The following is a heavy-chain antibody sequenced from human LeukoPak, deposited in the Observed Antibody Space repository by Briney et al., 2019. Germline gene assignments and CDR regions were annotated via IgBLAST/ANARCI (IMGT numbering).Heavy chain of an antibody. CDR1: GYTFTIYY. CDR2: INPSGGST. CDR3: ARGPRITLIRGGQWYYYMDV. Sequence: ASVKVSCKASGYTFTIYYIHWVRRAPGQGLEWMGLINPSGGSTNYAQKFQGRVTMTRDTSTSTVYMELSSLRSEDTAVYYCARGPRITLIRGGQWYYYMDVWGKGTTVTISS. D-gene: IGHD3-10*01. V-gene: IGHV1-46*01. J-gene: IGHJ6*03.